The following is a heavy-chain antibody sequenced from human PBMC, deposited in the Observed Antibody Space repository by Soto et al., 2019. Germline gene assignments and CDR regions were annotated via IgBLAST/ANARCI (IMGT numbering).Heavy chain of an antibody. D-gene: IGHD3-16*01. CDR2: ISYDGTNK. Sequence: GGSLRLSCAASGFTFSSYSMHWVRQAPGKGLEWVAVISYDGTNKYYADSVKGRFTISRDNSKNTLYLQMNSLRAEDTAVYYCATELELRRYFDYWGQGTMVTVYS. J-gene: IGHJ4*02. CDR1: GFTFSSYS. CDR3: ATELELRRYFDY. V-gene: IGHV3-30*04.